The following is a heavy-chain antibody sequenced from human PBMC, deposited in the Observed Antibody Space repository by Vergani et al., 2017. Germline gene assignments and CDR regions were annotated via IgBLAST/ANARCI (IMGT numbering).Heavy chain of an antibody. Sequence: VQLVESGGGVVQPGRSLRLSCAASGFTFSSYAMHWVRQAPGKGLEWVAVISYDGSNKYYADSVKGRFTISRDNSKNTLYLQMNSLRAEDTAVYYCARDPHLTTSSVYYYYYMDVWGKGTTVTVSS. CDR3: ARDPHLTTSSVYYYYYMDV. J-gene: IGHJ6*03. CDR1: GFTFSSYA. CDR2: ISYDGSNK. D-gene: IGHD4-11*01. V-gene: IGHV3-30-3*01.